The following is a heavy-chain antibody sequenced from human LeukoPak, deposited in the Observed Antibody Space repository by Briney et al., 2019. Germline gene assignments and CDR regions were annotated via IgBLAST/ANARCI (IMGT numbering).Heavy chain of an antibody. V-gene: IGHV4-34*01. D-gene: IGHD6-19*01. CDR3: ASIAVADGGAFDY. CDR1: GCTFSGYY. Sequence: PSETLTLTCAVYGCTFSGYYWSWIRQPPGKGLEWLGEINHSGSTNYNPSLKSRVTISVDTPRNQFSLKVSSVTAADTAVYYCASIAVADGGAFDYWGQETLVTVSS. J-gene: IGHJ4*02. CDR2: INHSGST.